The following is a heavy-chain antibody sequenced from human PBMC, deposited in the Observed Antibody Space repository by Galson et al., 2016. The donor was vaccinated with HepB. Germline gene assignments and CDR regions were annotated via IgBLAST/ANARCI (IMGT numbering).Heavy chain of an antibody. CDR2: TYPGDSDT. V-gene: IGHV5-51*01. CDR3: ARSNDTYYYDSRSYYKYAMDV. Sequence: QSGAEVKKPGQSLKISCKGFGYSFTNYWIGWVRQMPGKGLEWMGITYPGDSDTTYSPPFQGQVTISADKSISTAYLQWSSLKASDTAMYYCARSNDTYYYDSRSYYKYAMDVWGQGTTVTVSS. J-gene: IGHJ6*02. D-gene: IGHD3-22*01. CDR1: GYSFTNYW.